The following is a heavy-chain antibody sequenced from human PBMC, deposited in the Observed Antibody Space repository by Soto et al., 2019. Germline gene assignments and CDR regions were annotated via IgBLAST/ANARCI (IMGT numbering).Heavy chain of an antibody. D-gene: IGHD6-13*01. Sequence: GGALRLSCKAPGFSFCSNSMGWLRPVRGKGRDGFSSISDSAERIYNGDCVKGRLTIPRENAKNSLYLKMNGRRAENTAVYYCAGQGGSRLNWFAPWGKGTLVTVSS. V-gene: IGHV3-23*01. J-gene: IGHJ5*02. CDR1: GFSFCSNS. CDR2: ISDSAERI. CDR3: AGQGGSRLNWFAP.